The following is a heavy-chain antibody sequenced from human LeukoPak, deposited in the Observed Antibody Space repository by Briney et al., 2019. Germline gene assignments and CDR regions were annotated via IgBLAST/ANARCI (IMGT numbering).Heavy chain of an antibody. D-gene: IGHD1-26*01. V-gene: IGHV3-23*01. CDR2: ISGSGGST. Sequence: GGSLRLSCAASGFTFSSYAMSWVRQAPGKGLEWVSAISGSGGSTYYADSVKGRFTISRDNSKNTLYLQMNSLRAEDTAVYYCAKARKSGSYSGPFDYWGQGTLVTVSS. CDR1: GFTFSSYA. J-gene: IGHJ4*02. CDR3: AKARKSGSYSGPFDY.